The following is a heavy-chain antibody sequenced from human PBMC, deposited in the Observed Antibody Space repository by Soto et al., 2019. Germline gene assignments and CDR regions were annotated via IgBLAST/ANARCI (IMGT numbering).Heavy chain of an antibody. J-gene: IGHJ5*02. CDR3: ANVVVVAATILGWFDP. CDR2: IIPIFGTA. Sequence: ASVKVSCKASGGTFSSYAISWVRQAPGQGLEWMGGIIPIFGTANYAQKFQGRVTITADESTSTAYMELSSLRSEDTAVYYCANVVVVAATILGWFDPWGQGTLVTVSS. V-gene: IGHV1-69*13. CDR1: GGTFSSYA. D-gene: IGHD2-15*01.